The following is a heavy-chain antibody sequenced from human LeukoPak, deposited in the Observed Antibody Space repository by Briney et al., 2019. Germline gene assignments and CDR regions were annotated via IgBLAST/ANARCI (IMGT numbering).Heavy chain of an antibody. CDR1: GYTFTSYG. V-gene: IGHV1-18*01. D-gene: IGHD6-13*01. CDR2: ISAYNGNT. Sequence: GASVKVSCKASGYTFTSYGISWVRQAPGQGLEWVGWISAYNGNTNYAQKLQGRVTMTTDTSTSTAYMELRSLRSDDTAVYYCARDPGYSSSWEYYYYYGMDVWGQGTTVTVSS. CDR3: ARDPGYSSSWEYYYYYGMDV. J-gene: IGHJ6*02.